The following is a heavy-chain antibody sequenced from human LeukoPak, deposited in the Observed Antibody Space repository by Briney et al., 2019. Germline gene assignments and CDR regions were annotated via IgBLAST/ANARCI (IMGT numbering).Heavy chain of an antibody. CDR3: ARDPYSGGYGAYYYYYMDV. V-gene: IGHV3-48*01. J-gene: IGHJ6*03. D-gene: IGHD1-26*01. CDR2: ISSSSSTI. CDR1: GFIFSSYS. Sequence: GGSLRLSCAASGFIFSSYSMNWVRQAPGKGLEWVSYISSSSSTIYYADSVKGRFTISRDNAKNSLYLQMNSLRAEDAAVYYCARDPYSGGYGAYYYYYMDVWGKGTTVTISS.